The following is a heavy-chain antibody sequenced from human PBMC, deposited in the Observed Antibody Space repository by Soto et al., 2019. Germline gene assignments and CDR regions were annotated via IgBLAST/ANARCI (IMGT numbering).Heavy chain of an antibody. CDR1: GFTFSSYW. J-gene: IGHJ6*02. D-gene: IGHD2-15*01. Sequence: EVQLVESGGGLVQPGGSLRLSCAASGFTFSSYWMSWVRQAPGKGLEWVANIKQDGSEKYYVDSVKGRFTISIDNAKNSLYLQMNSLRAEDTAMYYCARAGYCSGGSSYNYGMDVWGQGTTVTVSS. V-gene: IGHV3-7*01. CDR2: IKQDGSEK. CDR3: ARAGYCSGGSSYNYGMDV.